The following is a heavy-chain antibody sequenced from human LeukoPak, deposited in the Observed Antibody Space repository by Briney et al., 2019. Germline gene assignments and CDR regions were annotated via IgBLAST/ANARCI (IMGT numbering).Heavy chain of an antibody. CDR3: ARDYGHGDYHWYFDL. Sequence: PGGSLRLSCAASGLTVSSNYMSWVRQAPGKGLEWVSVIYSGGTTYYSDSVKGRFTISRDNSKNTLYLQMNSLRAEDTAVYYCARDYGHGDYHWYFDLWGRGTLVTVSS. CDR1: GLTVSSNY. V-gene: IGHV3-53*01. CDR2: IYSGGTT. J-gene: IGHJ2*01. D-gene: IGHD4-17*01.